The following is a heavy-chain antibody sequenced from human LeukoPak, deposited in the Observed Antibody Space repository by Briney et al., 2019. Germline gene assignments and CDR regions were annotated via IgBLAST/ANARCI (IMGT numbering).Heavy chain of an antibody. CDR3: ARAPHMDYYYYGMDV. Sequence: GESLTLSCKGSGYSFTSYWIGWVRQMPGKGLEWMGVIYPGDSDTRYSPSFQGQVTISADKSISTAYLQWSSLKASDTAMYYCARAPHMDYYYYGMDVWGQGTTVTVSS. CDR2: IYPGDSDT. CDR1: GYSFTSYW. J-gene: IGHJ6*02. V-gene: IGHV5-51*03. D-gene: IGHD2-21*01.